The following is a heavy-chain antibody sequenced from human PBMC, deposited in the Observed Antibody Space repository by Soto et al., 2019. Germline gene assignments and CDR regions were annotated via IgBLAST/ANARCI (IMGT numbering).Heavy chain of an antibody. CDR2: LFYGGTT. J-gene: IGHJ4*02. D-gene: IGHD1-26*01. V-gene: IGHV4-39*01. CDR1: GGSISCYY. Sequence: QLQESGPGLVKPSATLSRTCTGSGGSISCYYWPWLRPPPGKGLAWVGSLFYGGTTDYNPSLTSRLTMSVDASKHQFSLMLRSVAAADTAVYYCARHRGAAPVYWGQGALVTASS. CDR3: ARHRGAAPVY.